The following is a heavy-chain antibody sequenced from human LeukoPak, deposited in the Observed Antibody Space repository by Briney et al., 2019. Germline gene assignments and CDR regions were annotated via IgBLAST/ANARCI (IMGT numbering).Heavy chain of an antibody. Sequence: QSGGSLRLSCAASGFTFSSYGMSWVRQAPGKGLEWVSAISGSGGSTYYADSVKGRFTISRDNSKNTLYLQMNSLRAEDTAVYYCARGGMVRGVTIFDYWGQGTLVTVSS. CDR1: GFTFSSYG. CDR2: ISGSGGST. V-gene: IGHV3-23*01. J-gene: IGHJ4*02. CDR3: ARGGMVRGVTIFDY. D-gene: IGHD3-10*01.